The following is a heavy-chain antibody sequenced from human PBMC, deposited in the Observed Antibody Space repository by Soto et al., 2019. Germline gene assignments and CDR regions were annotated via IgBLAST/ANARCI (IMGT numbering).Heavy chain of an antibody. CDR2: IYYSGST. J-gene: IGHJ4*02. Sequence: PSETLSLTCTVSGGSISSSSYYWGWIRQPPGKGLEWIGSIYYSGSTYYNPSLKSRVTISVDTSKNQFSLKLSSVTAADTAVYYCARHRERILTGYYPFDYWGQGTLVTVSS. D-gene: IGHD3-9*01. V-gene: IGHV4-39*01. CDR3: ARHRERILTGYYPFDY. CDR1: GGSISSSSYY.